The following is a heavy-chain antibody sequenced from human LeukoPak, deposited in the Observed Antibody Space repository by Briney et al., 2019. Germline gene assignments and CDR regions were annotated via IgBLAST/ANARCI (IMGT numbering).Heavy chain of an antibody. D-gene: IGHD3-10*01. J-gene: IGHJ4*02. CDR1: GFTFSGYA. V-gene: IGHV3-23*01. CDR3: AKGRYYGSGKWGYFEY. CDR2: TSGSGGST. Sequence: GGSLRLSCAASGFTFSGYAMSWVRQAPGKGLEWVSGTSGSGGSTYYADSVKGRLTISRDNSKNTLYLQMNSLRAEDTAVYYCAKGRYYGSGKWGYFEYWGQGTLVTVSS.